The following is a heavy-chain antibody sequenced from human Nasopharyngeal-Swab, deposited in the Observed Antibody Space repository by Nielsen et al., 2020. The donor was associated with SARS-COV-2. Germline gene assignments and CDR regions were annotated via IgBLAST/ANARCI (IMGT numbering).Heavy chain of an antibody. D-gene: IGHD5/OR15-5a*01. V-gene: IGHV4-59*08. J-gene: IGHJ4*02. Sequence: GSLRLSCTVSGGSMSNFHWSWIRLSPGKGLEWIGYVYDSGSTKYNPSLNSRVTISVDTSKTQFSLKVRSVTAADTAVYFCARRLGLRAPFDYWAREPWSPSPQ. CDR1: GGSMSNFH. CDR2: VYDSGST. CDR3: ARRLGLRAPFDY.